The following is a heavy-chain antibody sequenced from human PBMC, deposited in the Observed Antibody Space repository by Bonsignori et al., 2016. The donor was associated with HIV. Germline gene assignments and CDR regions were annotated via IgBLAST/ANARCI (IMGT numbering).Heavy chain of an antibody. CDR2: ISWNSGSI. V-gene: IGHV3-9*01. J-gene: IGHJ4*02. CDR3: AKDSGSYPREHPIDY. D-gene: IGHD1-26*01. Sequence: VRQAPGKGLEWVSGISWNSGSIGYADSVKGRFTISRDNAKNSLYLQMNSLRAEDTALYYCAKDSGSYPREHPIDYWGQGTLVTVSS.